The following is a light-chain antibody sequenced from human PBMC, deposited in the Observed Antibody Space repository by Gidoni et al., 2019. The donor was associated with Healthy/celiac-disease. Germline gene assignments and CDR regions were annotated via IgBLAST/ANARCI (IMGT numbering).Light chain of an antibody. CDR2: AAS. Sequence: AIRITQSPSSFSASTGDRLPITCLASHGISSYLAWYHQKPGKAPKLLIYAASTLKSGVPSRFSGSGSGTDFTLTISCLQSEDFATYYCQQYYSYPLTFGGGTKVEIK. CDR3: QQYYSYPLT. J-gene: IGKJ4*01. V-gene: IGKV1-8*01. CDR1: HGISSY.